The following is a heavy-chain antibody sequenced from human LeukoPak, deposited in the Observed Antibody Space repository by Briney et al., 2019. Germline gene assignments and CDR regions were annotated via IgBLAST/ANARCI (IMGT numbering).Heavy chain of an antibody. CDR2: INWNSGRT. J-gene: IGHJ3*02. Sequence: GGSLRLSCAASGFTFSSYAMSWVRHAPGKGLEWVSSINWNSGRTAYADSVKGRFTISRDNAKNSLYLQVSSLRGEDTALYHCAKVTTYGFDAFDIWGRGTMVTVSS. CDR1: GFTFSSYA. CDR3: AKVTTYGFDAFDI. V-gene: IGHV3-20*01. D-gene: IGHD4-17*01.